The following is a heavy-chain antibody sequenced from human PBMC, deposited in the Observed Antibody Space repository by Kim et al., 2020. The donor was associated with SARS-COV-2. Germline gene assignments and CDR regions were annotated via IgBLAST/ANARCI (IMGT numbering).Heavy chain of an antibody. Sequence: SVKVSCKASEGTFSSYAISWVRQAPGQGLEWMGGIIPIFGTANYAQKFQGRVTITADESTSTAYMELSSLRSEETAVYYCARSEDMVRGVINFPVAFDIWGQGTMVTVSS. V-gene: IGHV1-69*13. J-gene: IGHJ3*02. CDR2: IIPIFGTA. CDR3: ARSEDMVRGVINFPVAFDI. CDR1: EGTFSSYA. D-gene: IGHD3-10*01.